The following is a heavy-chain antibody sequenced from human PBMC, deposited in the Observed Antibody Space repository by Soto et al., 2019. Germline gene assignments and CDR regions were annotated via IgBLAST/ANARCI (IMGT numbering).Heavy chain of an antibody. Sequence: GGSLRLSCAASGFTFSSYSMNWVRQAPGKGLEWVSYISTSGGTTDYADSVKGRFTISRDNSKNTLYLQMNSLRGEGTGLYYCSKDRVSLLLYCSGDRCPILDDWGQGALVTVSS. CDR3: SKDRVSLLLYCSGDRCPILDD. V-gene: IGHV3-23*01. D-gene: IGHD2-15*01. CDR1: GFTFSSYS. J-gene: IGHJ4*02. CDR2: ISTSGGTT.